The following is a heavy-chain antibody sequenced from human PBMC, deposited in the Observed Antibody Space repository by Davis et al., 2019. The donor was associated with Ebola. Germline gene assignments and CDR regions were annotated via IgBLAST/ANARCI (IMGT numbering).Heavy chain of an antibody. J-gene: IGHJ4*02. CDR2: ISYDGSNK. Sequence: GESLKISCAASGFMFSDHYMDWVRQAPGKGLEWVAVISYDGSNKYYADSVKGRFTISRDNSKNTLYLQMNSLRAEDTAVYYCARGTWLFYWGQGTLVTVSS. CDR3: ARGTWLFY. D-gene: IGHD6-19*01. V-gene: IGHV3-30-3*01. CDR1: GFMFSDHY.